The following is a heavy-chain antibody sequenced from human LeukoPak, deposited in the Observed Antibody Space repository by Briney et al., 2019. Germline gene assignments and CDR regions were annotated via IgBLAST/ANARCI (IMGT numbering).Heavy chain of an antibody. CDR1: GFMFTGYG. V-gene: IGHV3-33*01. CDR3: ARRISGWFDP. J-gene: IGHJ5*02. D-gene: IGHD3-3*02. CDR2: IWYDASNK. Sequence: GRSLRLSCAASGFMFTGYGMLWVRQAPGKGLEWVAFIWYDASNKYYADSVKGRFTISRDNSKNTLYLQMIGLRAEDTSVYYCARRISGWFDPWGQGTLVTVSS.